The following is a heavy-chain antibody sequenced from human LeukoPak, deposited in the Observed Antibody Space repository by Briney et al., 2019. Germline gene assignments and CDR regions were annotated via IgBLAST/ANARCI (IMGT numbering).Heavy chain of an antibody. V-gene: IGHV4-34*01. CDR3: AKVVPAAISSIAARPRGDYYYGMDV. J-gene: IGHJ6*02. CDR2: INHSGST. CDR1: GGSFSGYY. D-gene: IGHD6-6*01. Sequence: PSETLSLTCAVYGGSFSGYYWSWIRQPPGTGLEWIGEINHSGSTNYNPSLKSRVTISVDTSKNQFSLKLSSVTAADTAVYYCAKVVPAAISSIAARPRGDYYYGMDVWGQGTTVTVSS.